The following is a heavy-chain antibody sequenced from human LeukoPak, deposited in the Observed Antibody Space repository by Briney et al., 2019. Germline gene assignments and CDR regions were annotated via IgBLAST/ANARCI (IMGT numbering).Heavy chain of an antibody. CDR1: GFTLSSCT. Sequence: GGSLRLSCAASGFTLSSCTMNWVRQAPGKGLEWVSSISSGSSYIYYADSVKGRFTISRDNAKNSLYLQMNSLRAEDTAVYYCARAYGSGTYLAFDYWGQGTLVTVSS. J-gene: IGHJ4*02. D-gene: IGHD3-10*01. V-gene: IGHV3-21*01. CDR3: ARAYGSGTYLAFDY. CDR2: ISSGSSYI.